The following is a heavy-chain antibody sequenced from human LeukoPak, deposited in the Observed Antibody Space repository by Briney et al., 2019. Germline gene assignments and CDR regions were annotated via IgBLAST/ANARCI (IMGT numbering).Heavy chain of an antibody. CDR1: GFTFSNYA. CDR3: AKDPYYYDTSGYNGDY. J-gene: IGHJ4*02. V-gene: IGHV3-23*01. Sequence: PGGSLRLSCAASGFTFSNYAVSWVRQAPGKGLEWVSSISGSGGSTYYADSVKGRLTISRDNSKNTLFLQMNSLRAEDTAVYYCAKDPYYYDTSGYNGDYWGQGTLVTVSS. CDR2: ISGSGGST. D-gene: IGHD3-22*01.